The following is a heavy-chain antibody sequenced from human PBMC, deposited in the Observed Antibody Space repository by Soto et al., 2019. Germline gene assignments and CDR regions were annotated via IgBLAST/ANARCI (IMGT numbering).Heavy chain of an antibody. CDR3: ARGYRYCSGGSCYSGYYYYYMDV. Sequence: QVQLQESGPGLVKPSETLSLTCTVSGGSISSYYWSWIRQPPGKGLEWIGYIYYSGSTNYNPSLNTLVPLSVDTSNNQFSLKLSSVTAADTAVYYCARGYRYCSGGSCYSGYYYYYMDVWCKGTTVTVSS. CDR1: GGSISSYY. CDR2: IYYSGST. J-gene: IGHJ6*03. D-gene: IGHD2-15*01. V-gene: IGHV4-59*01.